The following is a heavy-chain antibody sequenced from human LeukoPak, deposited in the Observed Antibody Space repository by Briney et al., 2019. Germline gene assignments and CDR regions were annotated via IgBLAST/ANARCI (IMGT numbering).Heavy chain of an antibody. V-gene: IGHV3-7*01. D-gene: IGHD6-19*01. Sequence: GGSLRLSCGASGFTFSSYWMIWLREAPGKGLEWVANIKQEGSEKYCVDSVRGRFTISRDNAKNSLYLQMNSLRAEDTAVYYCARVRGAGLFDYWGQGTLVAFSS. J-gene: IGHJ4*02. CDR2: IKQEGSEK. CDR3: ARVRGAGLFDY. CDR1: GFTFSSYW.